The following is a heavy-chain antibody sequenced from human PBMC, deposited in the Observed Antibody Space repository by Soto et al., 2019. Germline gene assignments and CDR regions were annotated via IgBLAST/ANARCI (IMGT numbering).Heavy chain of an antibody. CDR2: VNAGNGYT. V-gene: IGHV1-3*01. D-gene: IGHD5-18*01. Sequence: QVHLVQSGAAVKKPGASVKVSCRSSGYTFTSNAIHWVRQAPGQSLEWMGWVNAGNGYTKYLQNFQGRVTISSETSASTAYMELNSLRSEDTAVYYCARGAHTYGYVFDYWGQGTLVTVSS. CDR3: ARGAHTYGYVFDY. J-gene: IGHJ4*02. CDR1: GYTFTSNA.